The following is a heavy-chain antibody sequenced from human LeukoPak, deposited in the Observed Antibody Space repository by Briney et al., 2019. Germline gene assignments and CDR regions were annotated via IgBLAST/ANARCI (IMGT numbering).Heavy chain of an antibody. J-gene: IGHJ4*02. Sequence: GGSLRLSCVASGFTFSSNGMHWVRQAPGKGLEWVAFIRYDGNNQYYADSVKGRFTISRDNSKNTLYLQMNSLRAEDTAVYYCTKEEQQLWFFDYWGQGTLVTVSS. CDR3: TKEEQQLWFFDY. V-gene: IGHV3-30*02. CDR2: IRYDGNNQ. CDR1: GFTFSSNG. D-gene: IGHD5-18*01.